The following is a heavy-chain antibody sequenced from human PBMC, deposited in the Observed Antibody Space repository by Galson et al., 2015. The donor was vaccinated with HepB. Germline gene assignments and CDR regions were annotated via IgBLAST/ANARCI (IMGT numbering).Heavy chain of an antibody. CDR1: GFPFSSYT. J-gene: IGHJ4*02. CDR3: VRSILRGGYWYFDY. V-gene: IGHV3-48*01. CDR2: ISTTGTNI. Sequence: LRLSCAASGFPFSSYTMNWVRQAPGKGLEWISYISTTGTNIFYTDFVKGRFTVSRDNAKTSLYLQMNSLRVEDTAISYCVRSILRGGYWYFDYWGPGILVTVSS. D-gene: IGHD6-25*01.